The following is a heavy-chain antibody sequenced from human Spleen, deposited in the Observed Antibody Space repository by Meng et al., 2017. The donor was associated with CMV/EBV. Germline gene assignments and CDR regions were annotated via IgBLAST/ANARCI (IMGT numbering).Heavy chain of an antibody. D-gene: IGHD5-18*01. CDR2: ISNDGSNK. J-gene: IGHJ4*02. Sequence: QVQLVESGGGVVQPGWALSLSCAASGFTFSSYAMHWVRQAPVKGLEWVAGISNDGSNKYYADSVKGRFTISRDNSKNTLYLQMNSLRAEDTAVYYCARGPQRGYSYGPFDYWGQGTLVTVSS. CDR3: ARGPQRGYSYGPFDY. CDR1: GFTFSSYA. V-gene: IGHV3-30-3*01.